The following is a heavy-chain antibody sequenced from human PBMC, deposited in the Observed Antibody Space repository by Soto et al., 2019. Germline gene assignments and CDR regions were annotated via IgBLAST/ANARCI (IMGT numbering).Heavy chain of an antibody. D-gene: IGHD3-16*02. CDR2: IIGSGGST. CDR1: GFTFSSYA. V-gene: IGHV3-23*01. J-gene: IGHJ4*02. CDR3: AKDDDYVGGSYRPPPPLDY. Sequence: GGSLRLSCAASGFTFSSYAMSWVRQAPGKGLEWVSAIIGSGGSTYYADSVKGRFTISRDNSKNTLYLQINSLRAEDTAVYYCAKDDDYVGGSYRPPPPLDYWGQGTLVTVSS.